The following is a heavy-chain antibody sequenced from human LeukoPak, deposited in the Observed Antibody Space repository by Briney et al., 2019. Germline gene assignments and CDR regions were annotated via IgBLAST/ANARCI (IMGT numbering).Heavy chain of an antibody. CDR1: GYTFTSYY. J-gene: IGHJ4*02. D-gene: IGHD4-17*01. V-gene: IGHV1-46*01. CDR2: INPSGGST. Sequence: ASVKVSCKTSGYTFTSYYIHWVRQAPGQGLEWMGIINPSGGSTSYAQKFQGRITMTRDTSTSTVYMYLSSLRSEDTAVYYCARDSLYGVVDYWGQGTLVTVSS. CDR3: ARDSLYGVVDY.